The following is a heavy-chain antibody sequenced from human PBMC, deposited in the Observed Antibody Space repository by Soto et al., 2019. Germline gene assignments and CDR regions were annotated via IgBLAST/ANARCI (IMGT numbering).Heavy chain of an antibody. CDR3: TRGQRGYSSCWFDF. J-gene: IGHJ4*02. CDR1: GGSFSAYY. Sequence: QVQLQQWGAGLLKPSETLSLTCAVYGGSFSAYYWSWIRQPPGKGLEWIGEINHDRSTKYNPSLKSRVTISVDTSKNQISLKVSSVTAADTAVYFCTRGQRGYSSCWFDFWGQGTLVTVSS. D-gene: IGHD6-13*01. V-gene: IGHV4-34*01. CDR2: INHDRST.